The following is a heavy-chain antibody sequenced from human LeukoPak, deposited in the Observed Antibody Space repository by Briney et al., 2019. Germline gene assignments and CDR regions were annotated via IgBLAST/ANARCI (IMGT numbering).Heavy chain of an antibody. D-gene: IGHD3-22*01. CDR2: FDPEDGET. CDR1: GYTLTELS. J-gene: IGHJ4*02. Sequence: GASVKVSCKVSGYTLTELSMHWVRQAPGKGPEWMGGFDPEDGETIYAQKFQGRVTMTEDTSTDTAYMELSSLRSEDTAVYYCATETYYYDSSGYYDWGQGTLVTVSS. CDR3: ATETYYYDSSGYYD. V-gene: IGHV1-24*01.